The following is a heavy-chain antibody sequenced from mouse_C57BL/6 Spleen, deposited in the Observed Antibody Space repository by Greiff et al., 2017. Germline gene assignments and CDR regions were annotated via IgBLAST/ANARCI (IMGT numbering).Heavy chain of an antibody. V-gene: IGHV5-17*01. D-gene: IGHD2-5*01. Sequence: DVKLVESGGGLVKPGGSLKLSCAASGFTFSDSGMHWVRQAPEKGLEWVAYISSGSSTIYYADTVKGRFTISRANAKTTLFLQMTSLRSEDTAMYYCARGSNLDYWGQGTTLTVSS. CDR2: ISSGSSTI. CDR3: ARGSNLDY. CDR1: GFTFSDSG. J-gene: IGHJ2*01.